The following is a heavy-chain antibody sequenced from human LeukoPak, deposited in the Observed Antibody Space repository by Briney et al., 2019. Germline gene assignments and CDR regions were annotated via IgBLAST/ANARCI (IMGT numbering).Heavy chain of an antibody. CDR2: IYYSGST. Sequence: SETLSLTCAVSGYSISSGYYWGWIRQPPGKGLEWIGSIYYSGSTYYNPSLKSRVTISVDTSKNQFSLKLSSVTAADTAVYYCARNPDPGWYFDLWGRGTLVTVSS. V-gene: IGHV4-38-2*01. D-gene: IGHD1-14*01. CDR3: ARNPDPGWYFDL. CDR1: GYSISSGYY. J-gene: IGHJ2*01.